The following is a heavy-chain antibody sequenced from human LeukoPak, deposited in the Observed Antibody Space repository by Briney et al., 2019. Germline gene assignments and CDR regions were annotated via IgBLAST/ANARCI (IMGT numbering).Heavy chain of an antibody. J-gene: IGHJ4*02. CDR1: GFTFSSYW. D-gene: IGHD2-15*01. V-gene: IGHV3-53*01. CDR2: IYSGGST. Sequence: GGSLRLSCAASGFTFSSYWMNWARQAPGKGLEWVSVIYSGGSTYYADSVKGRFTISRDNSKNTLYLQMNSLRAEDTAVYYCARDPGGAAFYFDYWGQGTLVTVSS. CDR3: ARDPGGAAFYFDY.